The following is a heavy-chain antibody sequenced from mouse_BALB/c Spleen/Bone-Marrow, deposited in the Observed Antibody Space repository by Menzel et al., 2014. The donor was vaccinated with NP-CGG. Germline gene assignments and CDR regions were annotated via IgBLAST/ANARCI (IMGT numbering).Heavy chain of an antibody. Sequence: LQESGAELAKPGASVKMSCKASGYTFTSYWMHWVKLRPGQGLEWVGYINPSTGYTAYNQNFKDKATLTADKSSSTAYMQLSSLTSEDSAVYYCALYYRYDTSDYWGQGTTLTVSS. J-gene: IGHJ2*01. CDR3: ALYYRYDTSDY. V-gene: IGHV1-7*01. CDR1: GYTFTSYW. D-gene: IGHD2-14*01. CDR2: INPSTGYT.